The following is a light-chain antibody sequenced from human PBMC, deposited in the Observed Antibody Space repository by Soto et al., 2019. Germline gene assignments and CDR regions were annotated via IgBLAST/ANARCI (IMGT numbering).Light chain of an antibody. CDR3: QSYDNSLSAHVV. J-gene: IGLJ2*01. V-gene: IGLV1-40*01. CDR2: GDT. CDR1: SSNIGAGYE. Sequence: QSVLTQPPSVSGAPGQRVTISCTGSSSNIGAGYEVHWYQQLPGTAPKLLIYGDTNRPSGVPDRFSGSKSGTSASLAITRLQAEDEAEYYCQSYDNSLSAHVVFGGGTKLTVL.